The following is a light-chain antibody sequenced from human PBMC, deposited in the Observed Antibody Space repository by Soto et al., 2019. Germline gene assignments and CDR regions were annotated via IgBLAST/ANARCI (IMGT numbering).Light chain of an antibody. J-gene: IGKJ5*01. CDR2: DAS. CDR1: QAITKY. Sequence: DIQMTQSPSSLSASLVYRGTITCQASQAITKYLNWYQQKPGKAPKLLIFDASNLETGVPSRFSGSGSGTDFTFTISSLQPEDIATYYCQQYDNLPITFGQGTRLEIK. V-gene: IGKV1-33*01. CDR3: QQYDNLPIT.